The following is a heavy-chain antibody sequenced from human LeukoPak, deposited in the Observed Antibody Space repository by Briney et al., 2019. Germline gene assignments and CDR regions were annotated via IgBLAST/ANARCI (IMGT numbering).Heavy chain of an antibody. Sequence: GGSLRLSCAASGFTVSSNYMSWVRQAPGKGLEWVSVIYSGGSTYYADSVKGRFTISRDNSKNTLYLQMNSLRAEDTAVYYCARVVKDYVWGSYVMYSFDIWGQGTMVTVSS. V-gene: IGHV3-66*01. J-gene: IGHJ3*02. CDR1: GFTVSSNY. D-gene: IGHD3-16*01. CDR3: ARVVKDYVWGSYVMYSFDI. CDR2: IYSGGST.